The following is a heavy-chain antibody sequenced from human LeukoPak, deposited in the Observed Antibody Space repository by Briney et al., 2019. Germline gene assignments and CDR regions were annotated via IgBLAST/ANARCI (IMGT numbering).Heavy chain of an antibody. CDR1: GGSISSSSSYY. D-gene: IGHD3-10*01. CDR3: ASSYYGSGSYYKPESFDY. Sequence: SETLSLTCTVSGGSISSSSSYYWGWIRQPPGRGLEWIGSIYYTGSTYYNPSLKSRVTISEDTSKNQFSLKLSSVTAADTAVYFCASSYYGSGSYYKPESFDYWGQGTLVTVSS. J-gene: IGHJ4*02. V-gene: IGHV4-39*01. CDR2: IYYTGST.